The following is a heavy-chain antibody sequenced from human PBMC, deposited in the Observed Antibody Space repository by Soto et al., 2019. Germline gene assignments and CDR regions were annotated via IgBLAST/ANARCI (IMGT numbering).Heavy chain of an antibody. CDR2: IRSKAYGGTT. CDR3: TRDKIVVVPAAILGYYGMDV. D-gene: IGHD2-2*02. CDR1: GFTFGDYA. Sequence: GGSLRLSCTASGFTFGDYAMSWFRQAPGKGLEWVGFIRSKAYGGTTEYAASVKGRFTISRDDSKSIACLQMNSLKTEDTAVYYCTRDKIVVVPAAILGYYGMDVWGQGTTVTVSS. V-gene: IGHV3-49*03. J-gene: IGHJ6*02.